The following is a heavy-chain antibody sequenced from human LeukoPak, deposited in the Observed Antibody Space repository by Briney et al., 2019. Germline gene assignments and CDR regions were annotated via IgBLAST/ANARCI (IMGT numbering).Heavy chain of an antibody. CDR3: ARGLSGYSLDWSFDL. CDR1: EGTFSSYA. V-gene: IGHV1-69*01. CDR2: IIPIFGTA. J-gene: IGHJ2*01. Sequence: SVKVSCKASEGTFSSYAISWVRQAPGQGLEWMGAIIPIFGTANYAQKFQGRVTITADESTSTAYMELSSLRSDDTAVYYCARGLSGYSLDWSFDLWGRGTLVTVSS. D-gene: IGHD3-22*01.